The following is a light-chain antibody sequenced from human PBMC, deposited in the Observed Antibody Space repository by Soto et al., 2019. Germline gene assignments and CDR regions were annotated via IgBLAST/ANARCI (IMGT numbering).Light chain of an antibody. V-gene: IGKV1-5*03. J-gene: IGKJ1*01. CDR3: QQYNSYPWT. Sequence: DVQITRSPSNLSASVGDRVTITCRASQSISSWLAWYQQKPGKAPKLLIYKASSLESGVPSRFSGSGSGTEFTLTISSLQPDDFATNYCQQYNSYPWTFGQGTKVDIK. CDR1: QSISSW. CDR2: KAS.